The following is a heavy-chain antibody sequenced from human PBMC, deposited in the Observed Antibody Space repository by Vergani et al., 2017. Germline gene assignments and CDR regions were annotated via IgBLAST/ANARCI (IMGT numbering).Heavy chain of an antibody. D-gene: IGHD6-6*01. CDR2: IRNKANDYTT. J-gene: IGHJ3*01. V-gene: IGHV3-72*01. Sequence: EVQLLESGGGLVQPGGSLRLSCAASGFIFSDHYMDWVRQAPGKGLEWVGRIRNKANDYTTQYAASVKGRFTISRDSGKNSLFLQMNSLRDEDTAVYYCAREYSSSSGRGFDVWGQGTKVSVSS. CDR3: AREYSSSSGRGFDV. CDR1: GFIFSDHY.